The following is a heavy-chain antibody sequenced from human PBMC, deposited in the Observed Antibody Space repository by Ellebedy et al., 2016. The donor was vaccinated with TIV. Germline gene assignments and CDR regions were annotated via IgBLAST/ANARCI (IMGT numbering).Heavy chain of an antibody. CDR2: ISGSGGST. Sequence: GGSLRLXXAASGFTFSSSAMSWVRQAPGKGLEWVSAISGSGGSTYYADSVKGRFTISRDNSKNTLYLQMNSLRAGDTAVYYCASTMATFDYWGQGTLVTVSS. CDR3: ASTMATFDY. D-gene: IGHD5-24*01. J-gene: IGHJ4*02. V-gene: IGHV3-23*01. CDR1: GFTFSSSA.